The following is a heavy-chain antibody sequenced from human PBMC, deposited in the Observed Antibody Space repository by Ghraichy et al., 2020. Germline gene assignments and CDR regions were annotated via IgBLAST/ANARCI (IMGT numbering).Heavy chain of an antibody. J-gene: IGHJ4*02. CDR2: IKQDGSEK. Sequence: LSLTCAASGFTFSSYWMSWVRQAPGKGLEWVANIKQDGSEKYYVDSVKGRFTISRDNAKNSLYLQMNSLRAEDTAVYYCARDLGLRGSYDWGQGTLVTVSS. D-gene: IGHD1-26*01. CDR3: ARDLGLRGSYD. CDR1: GFTFSSYW. V-gene: IGHV3-7*03.